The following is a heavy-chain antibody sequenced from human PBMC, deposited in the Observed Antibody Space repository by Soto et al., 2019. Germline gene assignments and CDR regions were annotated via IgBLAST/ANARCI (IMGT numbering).Heavy chain of an antibody. V-gene: IGHV3-30*14. J-gene: IGHJ6*02. CDR1: GFTFSSYA. CDR3: ARATRPPFYCSGGTCYSYYGMDV. Sequence: GGSLRLSCAASGFTFSSYAMHWVRQAPGKGLEWVAVISYDGSNKYYADSVKGRFTISRENAKDSLYLQMNNLRAGDTAVYYCARATRPPFYCSGGTCYSYYGMDVWGQGTTVTVSS. D-gene: IGHD2-15*01. CDR2: ISYDGSNK.